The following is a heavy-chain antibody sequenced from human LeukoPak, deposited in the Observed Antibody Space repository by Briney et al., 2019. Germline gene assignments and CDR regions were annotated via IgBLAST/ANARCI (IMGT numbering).Heavy chain of an antibody. J-gene: IGHJ4*02. D-gene: IGHD3-10*01. V-gene: IGHV3-23*01. CDR2: ISGSGGST. Sequence: GGSLRLSCAASGFTFSSYAMSWVRQAPGKGLEWVSAISGSGGSTYYADSVKGRFTISRDNFKNTLYLQMNSLRAEDTAVYYCAKDHSPVLLWFGELLFGRGQGTLVTVSS. CDR3: AKDHSPVLLWFGELLFG. CDR1: GFTFSSYA.